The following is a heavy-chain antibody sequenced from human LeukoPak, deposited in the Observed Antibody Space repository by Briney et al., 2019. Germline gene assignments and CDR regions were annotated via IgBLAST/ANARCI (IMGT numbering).Heavy chain of an antibody. Sequence: PGGSLRLSCATSGFTFSNYAVSWVRKAAGKGLEWVSSISGSGGTTYYADSVKGRFTISRDNSKNTLYLQMNSLRAEDTAVYYCAKDPYRASSGLVDYWGQGTLVTVSS. CDR2: ISGSGGTT. V-gene: IGHV3-23*01. CDR1: GFTFSNYA. CDR3: AKDPYRASSGLVDY. D-gene: IGHD5-12*01. J-gene: IGHJ4*02.